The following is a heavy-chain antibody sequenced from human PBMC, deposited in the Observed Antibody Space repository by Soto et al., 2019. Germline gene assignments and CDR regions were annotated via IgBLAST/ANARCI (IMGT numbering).Heavy chain of an antibody. CDR1: GFTFSSYE. J-gene: IGHJ6*02. Sequence: EVQLVESGGGLVQPGGSLRLSCAASGFTFSSYEMNWVRQAPGKGLEWVSYISSSGSTIYYADSVKGRFTISRDNAKNSLYLQMNSLRAEDTAVYYCARCLRAKADLYYDFWSSPYYYGMDVWGQGTTVTVSS. D-gene: IGHD3-3*01. V-gene: IGHV3-48*03. CDR2: ISSSGSTI. CDR3: ARCLRAKADLYYDFWSSPYYYGMDV.